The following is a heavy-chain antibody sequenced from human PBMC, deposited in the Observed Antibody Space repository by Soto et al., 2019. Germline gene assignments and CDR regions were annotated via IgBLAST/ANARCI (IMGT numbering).Heavy chain of an antibody. D-gene: IGHD5-12*01. CDR2: ISSSSSYI. CDR1: GFTFSSYS. V-gene: IGHV3-21*01. CDR3: ARDYIVATSRGVTYYYYYMDV. J-gene: IGHJ6*03. Sequence: EVQLVESGGGLVKPGGSLRLSCAASGFTFSSYSMNWVRQAPGKGLEWVSSISSSSSYIYYADSVKGRFTISRDNAKNSLYLQMNSLRAEDTAVYYCARDYIVATSRGVTYYYYYMDVWGKGTTVTVSS.